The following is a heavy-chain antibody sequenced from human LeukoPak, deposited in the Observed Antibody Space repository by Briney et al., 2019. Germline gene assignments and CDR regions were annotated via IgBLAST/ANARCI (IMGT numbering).Heavy chain of an antibody. CDR2: ISYDGSNK. D-gene: IGHD6-13*01. Sequence: PAGGSLRLSCAASGFTFSSYGMHWVRQAPGKGLEWVAVISYDGSNKYYADSVKGRFTISRDNSKNTLYLQMNSLRAEDTAVYYCAKDRSSGWYEGPFNGMDVWGQGTTVTVSS. J-gene: IGHJ6*02. V-gene: IGHV3-30*18. CDR1: GFTFSSYG. CDR3: AKDRSSGWYEGPFNGMDV.